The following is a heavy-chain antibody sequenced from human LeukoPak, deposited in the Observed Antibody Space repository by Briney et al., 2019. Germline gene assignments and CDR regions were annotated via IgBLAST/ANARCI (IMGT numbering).Heavy chain of an antibody. CDR2: ISGSGGST. J-gene: IGHJ4*02. V-gene: IGHV3-23*01. CDR1: GFTFSSYE. CDR3: AKDTGSGYDYFSYYFDY. D-gene: IGHD5-12*01. Sequence: GGSLRLSCAASGFTFSSYEMNWVRQAPGKGLEWVSAISGSGGSTYYADSVKGRFTISRDNSKSTLYLQMNSLRAEDTAVYYCAKDTGSGYDYFSYYFDYWGQGTLVTVSS.